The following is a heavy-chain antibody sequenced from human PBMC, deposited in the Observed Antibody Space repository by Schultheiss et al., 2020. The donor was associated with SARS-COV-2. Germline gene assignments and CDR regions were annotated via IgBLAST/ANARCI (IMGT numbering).Heavy chain of an antibody. D-gene: IGHD3-22*01. Sequence: SETLSLTCTVSGGSISSGGYYWSWIRQHPGKGLEWIGSIYYSGSTYYNPSLKSRVTISVDTSKNQFSLKLSSVTAADTAVYYCARAHSSGYYWNAFDIWGQGTMVTVSS. CDR3: ARAHSSGYYWNAFDI. CDR1: GGSISSGGYY. J-gene: IGHJ3*02. CDR2: IYYSGST. V-gene: IGHV4-39*07.